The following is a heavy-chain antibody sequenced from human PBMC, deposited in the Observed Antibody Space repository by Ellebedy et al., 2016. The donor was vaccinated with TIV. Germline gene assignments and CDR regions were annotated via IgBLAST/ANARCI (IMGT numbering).Heavy chain of an antibody. Sequence: GESLKISCAASGFTFSSYWMSWVRQAPGQGLEWVANIKQDGSEKYYVDSVKGRFTITRDNAKNSRYLKMNRLRAEDPSGYYCARDQGVSNWFDPWGQGTLVTVSS. CDR2: IKQDGSEK. V-gene: IGHV3-7*01. J-gene: IGHJ5*02. D-gene: IGHD5/OR15-5a*01. CDR1: GFTFSSYW. CDR3: ARDQGVSNWFDP.